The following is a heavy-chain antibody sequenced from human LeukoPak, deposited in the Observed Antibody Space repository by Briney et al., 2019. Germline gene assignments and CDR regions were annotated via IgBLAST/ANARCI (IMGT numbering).Heavy chain of an antibody. CDR2: ISGSGGST. CDR3: AKPGSSSYLYYFDS. Sequence: PGGSLRLPCAASGFTFSSYAMNWVRQAPGKGLEWVSAISGSGGSTYYADSVKGRFTISRDNSKNTLYLQMNSLRAEDTAVYFCAKPGSSSYLYYFDSWGQGTLVTVSS. V-gene: IGHV3-23*01. CDR1: GFTFSSYA. J-gene: IGHJ4*02. D-gene: IGHD6-6*01.